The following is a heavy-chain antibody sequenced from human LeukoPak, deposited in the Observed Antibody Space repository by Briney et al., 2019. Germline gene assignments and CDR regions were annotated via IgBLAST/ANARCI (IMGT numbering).Heavy chain of an antibody. CDR3: ATESTYYDFWSGYDKNYYYYMDV. V-gene: IGHV1-69*05. CDR2: IIPIFGTA. CDR1: GGTFSSYA. Sequence: SVKVSCKASGGTFSSYAISWVRQAPGQGLEWMGGIIPIFGTANYAQKFQGRVTITTDESTSTAYMELSGVRAEDTAVYYCATESTYYDFWSGYDKNYYYYMDVWGKGTTVTVSS. D-gene: IGHD3-3*01. J-gene: IGHJ6*03.